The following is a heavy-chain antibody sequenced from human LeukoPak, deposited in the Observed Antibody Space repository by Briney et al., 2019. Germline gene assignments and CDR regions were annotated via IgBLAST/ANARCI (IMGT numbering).Heavy chain of an antibody. CDR3: ARPSGRSGTSWVY. CDR1: GFTFSSYS. D-gene: IGHD2-2*01. V-gene: IGHV3-21*01. J-gene: IGHJ4*02. Sequence: GESLRLSCAASGFTFSSYSMNWVRQAPGKGLEWVSSISSSSSYIYYADSVKGRFTISRDNAKNSLYLQMNSLRAEDTAVYYCARPSGRSGTSWVYWGQGTLVTVSS. CDR2: ISSSSSYI.